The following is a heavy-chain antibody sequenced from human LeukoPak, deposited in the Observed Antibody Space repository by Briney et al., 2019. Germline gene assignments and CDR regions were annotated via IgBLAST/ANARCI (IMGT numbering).Heavy chain of an antibody. V-gene: IGHV1-2*02. CDR2: INPNSGGT. Sequence: GASVKVSCKASGYTFTGYYMHWVRQAPGQGLEWMGWINPNSGGTNYAQKFQGRVTMTRDTSISTAYMELSRLRSDDTAVYYCARGPHKWELPNDYWGQGTLVTVSS. CDR1: GYTFTGYY. CDR3: ARGPHKWELPNDY. D-gene: IGHD1-26*01. J-gene: IGHJ4*02.